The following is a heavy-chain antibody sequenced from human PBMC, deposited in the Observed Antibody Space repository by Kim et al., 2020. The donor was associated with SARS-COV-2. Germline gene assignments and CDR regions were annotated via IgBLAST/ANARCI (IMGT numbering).Heavy chain of an antibody. D-gene: IGHD6-13*01. CDR3: ARMGPWSSRNLDY. CDR2: VRGSGANT. CDR1: GFSFSNYA. Sequence: GGSLRLPCVASGFSFSNYAMNWVRQAPGKGLEWVSIVRGSGANTYHADSVKGRFTISRDNSKNTVYLQLNSLRAGDTAVYYCARMGPWSSRNLDYWGQGTLVTVSS. J-gene: IGHJ4*02. V-gene: IGHV3-23*01.